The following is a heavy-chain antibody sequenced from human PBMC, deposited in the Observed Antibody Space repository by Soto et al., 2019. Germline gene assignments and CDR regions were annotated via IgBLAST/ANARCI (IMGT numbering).Heavy chain of an antibody. V-gene: IGHV1-18*01. CDR2: ISTYNGKT. D-gene: IGHD6-13*01. CDR3: ARDRVEAALGTFDQ. Sequence: QVQLVQSGAEVKKPGASVTVSCKTSGYTFSTYPISWVRQAPGQGLEWVGWISTYNGKTNYGQKFQGRVTITTDTSASTAYMNLRNLRSDDTAVYYCARDRVEAALGTFDQWGQLTLVTVSS. J-gene: IGHJ4*02. CDR1: GYTFSTYP.